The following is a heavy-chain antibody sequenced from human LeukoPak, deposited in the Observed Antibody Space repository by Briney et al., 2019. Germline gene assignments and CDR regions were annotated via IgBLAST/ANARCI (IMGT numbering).Heavy chain of an antibody. V-gene: IGHV1-2*06. CDR3: ARGGSGWYYYFDY. D-gene: IGHD6-19*01. Sequence: ASVTVSCKASGYTFTGYYMHWVRQAPGQGLEWMGRINPNSGGTNYAQKFQGRVTMTRDTSISAAYMELSRLRSDDTAVYYCARGGSGWYYYFDYWGQGTLVTVSS. CDR1: GYTFTGYY. CDR2: INPNSGGT. J-gene: IGHJ4*02.